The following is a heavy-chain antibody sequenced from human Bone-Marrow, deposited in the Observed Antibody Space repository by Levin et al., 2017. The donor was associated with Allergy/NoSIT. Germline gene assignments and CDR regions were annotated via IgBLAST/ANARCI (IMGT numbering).Heavy chain of an antibody. V-gene: IGHV1-2*02. CDR3: AREKISRPRFWFDP. Sequence: PGESLKISCKASGYTFKDYYIHWVRQAPGQGLEWMGWIHPDTGDTNYAQTFRGRVTMTRDTSINTAYLDLTTLRSDDTAVYYCAREKISRPRFWFDPWGQGTLVTVSS. CDR1: GYTFKDYY. J-gene: IGHJ5*02. D-gene: IGHD6-6*01. CDR2: IHPDTGDT.